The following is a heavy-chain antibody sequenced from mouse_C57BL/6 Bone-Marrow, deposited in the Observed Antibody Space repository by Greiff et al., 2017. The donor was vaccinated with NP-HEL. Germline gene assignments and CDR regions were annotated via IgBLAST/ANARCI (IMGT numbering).Heavy chain of an antibody. V-gene: IGHV5-17*01. CDR2: ISSGSSTI. D-gene: IGHD2-3*01. CDR1: GFTFSDYG. Sequence: EVKLMESGGGLVKPGGSLKLSCAASGFTFSDYGMHWVRQAPEKGLEWVAYISSGSSTIYYADTVKGRFTISRDNAKNTLFLQMTSLRSEDTAMYYCARRLLLYFDYWGQGTTLTVSS. J-gene: IGHJ2*01. CDR3: ARRLLLYFDY.